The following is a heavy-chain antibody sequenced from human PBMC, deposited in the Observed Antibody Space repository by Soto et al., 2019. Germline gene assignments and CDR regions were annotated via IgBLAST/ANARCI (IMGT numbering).Heavy chain of an antibody. CDR3: ARPGGYSSSWYCDY. D-gene: IGHD6-13*01. V-gene: IGHV1-3*01. Sequence: ASVKVSCKASGYNFTSYAMHWVRQAPGQRLEWMGWINAGNGNTKYSQKFQGRVTITRDTSASTAYMELSSLRSEDTAVYYCARPGGYSSSWYCDYWGQGTLVTVSS. CDR1: GYNFTSYA. J-gene: IGHJ4*02. CDR2: INAGNGNT.